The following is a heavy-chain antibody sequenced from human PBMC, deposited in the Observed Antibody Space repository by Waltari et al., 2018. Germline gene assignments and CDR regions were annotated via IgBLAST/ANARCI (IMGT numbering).Heavy chain of an antibody. V-gene: IGHV3-74*01. CDR2: INVDGGYI. D-gene: IGHD5-12*01. CDR3: ARKAGSGYPYGPFYYDN. J-gene: IGHJ4*02. CDR1: GCRFGSYL. Sequence: EVHLAASGGGVVQPGGSLRLSCTGFGCRFGSYLMPVVRQAPGKGLEWVSRINVDGGYISYGDSVKGRFTISRDNAKNTVFLQLNSLRADDTAVYFCARKAGSGYPYGPFYYDNWGQGTLVTVSS.